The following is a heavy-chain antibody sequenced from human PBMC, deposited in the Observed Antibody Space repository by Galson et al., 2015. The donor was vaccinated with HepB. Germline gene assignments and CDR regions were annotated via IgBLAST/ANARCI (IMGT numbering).Heavy chain of an antibody. J-gene: IGHJ3*02. D-gene: IGHD4-17*01. CDR1: GGTFSSYA. Sequence: SVKVSCKASGGTFSSYAISWVRQAPGQGLEWMGGIIPIFGTANYAQKFQGRVTITADKSTSTAYMELSSLRSEDTAVYYCARTNGDYGYNDAFDIWGQGTMVTVSS. V-gene: IGHV1-69*06. CDR3: ARTNGDYGYNDAFDI. CDR2: IIPIFGTA.